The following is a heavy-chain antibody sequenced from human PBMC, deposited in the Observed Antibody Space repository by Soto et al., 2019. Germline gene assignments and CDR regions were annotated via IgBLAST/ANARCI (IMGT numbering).Heavy chain of an antibody. CDR3: ARGNGFNLY. D-gene: IGHD2-8*01. V-gene: IGHV4-59*11. J-gene: IGHJ4*02. CDR2: ISYNGNT. CDR1: GGSFSNHY. Sequence: QVQLQESGPGLVKPSETLSLTCTVSGGSFSNHYWSWIRQPPGKGLEWIGYISYNGNTNYNPSLKSRVTILVDTSKSQFSLKLRSVTAAYTAVYYCARGNGFNLYWGQGALVTVSS.